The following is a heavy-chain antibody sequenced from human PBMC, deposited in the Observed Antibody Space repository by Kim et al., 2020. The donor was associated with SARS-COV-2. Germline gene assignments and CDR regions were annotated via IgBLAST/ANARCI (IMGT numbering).Heavy chain of an antibody. CDR3: ARDARIQLWSQFDY. V-gene: IGHV4-31*03. CDR1: GGSISSGGYY. CDR2: IYYSGST. Sequence: SETLSLTCTVSGGSISSGGYYWSWIRQHPGKGLEWIGYIYYSGSTYYNPSLKSRVTISVDTSKNQFSLKLSSVTAADTAVYYCARDARIQLWSQFDYWGQGTLVTVSS. J-gene: IGHJ4*02. D-gene: IGHD5-18*01.